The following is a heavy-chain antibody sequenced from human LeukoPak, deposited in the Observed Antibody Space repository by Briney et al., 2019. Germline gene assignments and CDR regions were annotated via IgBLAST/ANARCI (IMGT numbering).Heavy chain of an antibody. V-gene: IGHV3-43*02. Sequence: PGGSLRLSCAASGFTFDDYAMHWVRQAPGKGLEWVSLISGDGGITDYAESVKGRFTISRDNSKSSLYLQMNSLRTEDTAFYYCAKGSLQYYHNMGVSGQGTMVTVSS. CDR2: ISGDGGIT. CDR1: GFTFDDYA. CDR3: AKGSLQYYHNMGV. J-gene: IGHJ6*02.